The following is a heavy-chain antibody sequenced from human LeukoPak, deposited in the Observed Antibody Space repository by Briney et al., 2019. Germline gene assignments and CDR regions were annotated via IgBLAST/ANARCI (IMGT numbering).Heavy chain of an antibody. CDR1: GYTFTSYD. Sequence: ASVKVSCKASGYTFTSYDINWVRQATGQGLEWMGWMNPNSGNTGYAQKFQGRVTMTRDTSISTAYMELSRLRSDDTAVYYCARNSGSYYPFDYWGQGTLVTVSS. V-gene: IGHV1-8*01. J-gene: IGHJ4*02. D-gene: IGHD1-26*01. CDR3: ARNSGSYYPFDY. CDR2: MNPNSGNT.